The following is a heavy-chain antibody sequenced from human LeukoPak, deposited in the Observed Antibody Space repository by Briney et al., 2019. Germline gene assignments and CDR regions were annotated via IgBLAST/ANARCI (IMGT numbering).Heavy chain of an antibody. CDR1: GFTFSSYA. CDR2: ISYDGSNK. V-gene: IGHV3-30-3*02. Sequence: GRSLRLSCAASGFTFSSYAMHWVRQAPGKGLEWVAVISYDGSNKYYADSVKGRFTISRDNSKSTLYLQMNSLRAEDTAVYYCAKSDDYSFGYWGQGTLVTVSS. J-gene: IGHJ4*02. D-gene: IGHD3-16*01. CDR3: AKSDDYSFGY.